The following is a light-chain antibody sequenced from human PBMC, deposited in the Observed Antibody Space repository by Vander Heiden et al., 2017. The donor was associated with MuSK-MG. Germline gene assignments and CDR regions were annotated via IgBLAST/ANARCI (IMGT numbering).Light chain of an antibody. V-gene: IGLV1-47*01. CDR2: GYN. CDR3: AACDDSLSGEL. J-gene: IGLJ2*01. CDR1: SDNLGGNH. Sequence: QSVLTQPPSASGTPGQRVPIPRSGSSDNLGGNHAVWYQQLPGPAPGLLISGYNQPPSGVPDRFSGSKSGASASLAISRLQSEDEADYYCAACDDSLSGELFGGGTKLTVL.